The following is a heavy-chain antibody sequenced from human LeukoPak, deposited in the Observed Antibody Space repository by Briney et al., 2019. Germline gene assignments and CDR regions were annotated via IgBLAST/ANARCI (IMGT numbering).Heavy chain of an antibody. J-gene: IGHJ4*02. CDR3: AKDLGWELPAEAY. V-gene: IGHV3-74*01. CDR1: GFTFSSYW. Sequence: GGSLRLSCAASGFTFSSYWMHWVRQAPGKGLVWVSRIKSDGSTRYADSVKGRFTISRDNAKNSLDLQMNSLRDEDTAVYYCAKDLGWELPAEAYWGQGILVTVSS. CDR2: IKSDGST. D-gene: IGHD1-26*01.